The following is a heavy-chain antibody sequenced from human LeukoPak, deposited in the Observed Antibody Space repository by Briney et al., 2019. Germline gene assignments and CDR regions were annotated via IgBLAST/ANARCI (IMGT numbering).Heavy chain of an antibody. J-gene: IGHJ4*02. V-gene: IGHV4-34*01. CDR1: GGSFSNYY. D-gene: IGHD5-18*01. CDR2: INHSGST. CDR3: GRQAGYSYGLFYY. Sequence: SETLSLTCAVYGGSFSNYYWSWIRQPPGKGLEWIGEINHSGSTNYNPSLKSRVTISVDTSAKQFLLMLSSVTAADTTVYYCGRQAGYSYGLFYYWCQGTLVIVSS.